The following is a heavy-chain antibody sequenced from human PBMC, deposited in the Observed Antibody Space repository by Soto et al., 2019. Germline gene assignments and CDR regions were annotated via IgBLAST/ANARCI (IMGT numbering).Heavy chain of an antibody. CDR2: IYYSGST. D-gene: IGHD2-2*01. CDR1: GGSISSYY. V-gene: IGHV4-59*01. CDR3: ARDRRYCSSTRCYARTGMDV. J-gene: IGHJ6*02. Sequence: SETLSLTCTVSGGSISSYYWSWIRQPPGKGLEWIGYIYYSGSTNYNPSLKSRVTISVDTSKNQFSLKLSSVTAADTAVYYCARDRRYCSSTRCYARTGMDVWGQGTTVTVSS.